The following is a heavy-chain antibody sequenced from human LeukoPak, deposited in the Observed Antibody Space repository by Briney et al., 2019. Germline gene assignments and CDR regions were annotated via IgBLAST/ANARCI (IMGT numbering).Heavy chain of an antibody. V-gene: IGHV3-48*01. J-gene: IGHJ4*02. D-gene: IGHD3-9*01. CDR2: ISSSSSTI. Sequence: GGSLRLSCAASGFTFSSYSMNWVRQAPGKGLEWVSYISSSSSTIYYADSVKGRFTISRDNAKNSLYLQMNNLRAEDTAVYYCARLGVDYDILSPYYKVYYFDYWGQGTLVTVSS. CDR3: ARLGVDYDILSPYYKVYYFDY. CDR1: GFTFSSYS.